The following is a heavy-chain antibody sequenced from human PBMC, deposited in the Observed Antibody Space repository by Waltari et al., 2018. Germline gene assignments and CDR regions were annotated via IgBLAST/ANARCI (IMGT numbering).Heavy chain of an antibody. CDR2: IIPIFGTA. D-gene: IGHD5-12*01. CDR3: ARDRGLYSGYDFSYYGMDV. J-gene: IGHJ6*02. CDR1: GGTFSSYA. V-gene: IGHV1-69*05. Sequence: QVQLVQSGAEVKKPGSSVKVSCKASGGTFSSYAISWVRQAPGQGLEWMGGIIPIFGTANDAQKFQGRVTITTDESTSTAYMELSSLRSEDTAVYYCARDRGLYSGYDFSYYGMDVWGQGTTVTVSS.